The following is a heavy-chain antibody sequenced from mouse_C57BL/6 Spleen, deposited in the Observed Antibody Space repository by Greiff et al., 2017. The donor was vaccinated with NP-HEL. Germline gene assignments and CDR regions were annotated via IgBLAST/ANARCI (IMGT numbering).Heavy chain of an antibody. D-gene: IGHD1-1*01. CDR2: IYPGGGYT. Sequence: QVQLKESGAELVRPGTSVKMSCKASGYTFTNYWIGWAKQRPGHGLEWIGDIYPGGGYTNYNEKFKGKATLTADKSSSTAYMQFSSLTSADSAIYYCARLAGSPYFDYWGQGTTLTVSS. V-gene: IGHV1-63*01. J-gene: IGHJ2*01. CDR1: GYTFTNYW. CDR3: ARLAGSPYFDY.